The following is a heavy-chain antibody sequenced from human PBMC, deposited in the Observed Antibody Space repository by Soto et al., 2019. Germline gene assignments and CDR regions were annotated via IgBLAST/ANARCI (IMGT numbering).Heavy chain of an antibody. J-gene: IGHJ4*02. CDR3: ARGTVVVADAFDY. D-gene: IGHD2-15*01. CDR1: GYTFTSYA. CDR2: INAGNGNT. V-gene: IGHV1-3*01. Sequence: ASVKVSCKASGYTFTSYAMHWVRQAPGQRLEWMGWINAGNGNTKYSQKFQGRVTITRDTSASTAYMELSSLRSEDTAVYYCARGTVVVADAFDYWGQGTLVTVSS.